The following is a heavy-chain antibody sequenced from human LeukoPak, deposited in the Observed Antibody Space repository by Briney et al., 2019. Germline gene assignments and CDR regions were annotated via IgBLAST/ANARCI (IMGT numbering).Heavy chain of an antibody. V-gene: IGHV3-30*04. CDR3: ARDRVVVATTTPPYWYFDL. J-gene: IGHJ2*01. D-gene: IGHD2-15*01. CDR2: ISYDGSNK. CDR1: GFTFSSYA. Sequence: ARSLRLSCAASGFTFSSYAMHWVRQAPGKGLEWVAVISYDGSNKYYADSVKGRFTISRDNAKNSLFLHMNSLRVEDTALYYCARDRVVVATTTPPYWYFDLWGRGTRVTVSS.